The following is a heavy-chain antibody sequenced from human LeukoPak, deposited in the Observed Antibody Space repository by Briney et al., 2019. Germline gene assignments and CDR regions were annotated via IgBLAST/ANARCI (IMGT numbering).Heavy chain of an antibody. D-gene: IGHD3-10*01. V-gene: IGHV3-21*01. J-gene: IGHJ3*02. CDR1: GFTFSNYA. CDR2: ISGSGGKT. CDR3: ARVGSAFDI. Sequence: PGGSLRLSCAASGFTFSNYAMSWVRQAPGKGLEWVSAISGSGGKTYYADSVKGRFTISRDNAKNSLYLQMNSLRAEDTAVYYCARVGSAFDIWGQGTVVTVSS.